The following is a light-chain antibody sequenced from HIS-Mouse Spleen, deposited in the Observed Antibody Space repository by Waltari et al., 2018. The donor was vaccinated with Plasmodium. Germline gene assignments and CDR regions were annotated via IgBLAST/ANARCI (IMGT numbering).Light chain of an antibody. Sequence: SSELTQDPAVSVALGQTVRITCQGDRLSSYYESWYQQKPGQAPVLVISGKNNRPAGIPDRFSGSSSGNTASLTSTGAQAEDEADYYCNSRDSSGNHLVFGGGTKLTVL. CDR2: GKN. CDR3: NSRDSSGNHLV. J-gene: IGLJ3*02. CDR1: RLSSYY. V-gene: IGLV3-19*01.